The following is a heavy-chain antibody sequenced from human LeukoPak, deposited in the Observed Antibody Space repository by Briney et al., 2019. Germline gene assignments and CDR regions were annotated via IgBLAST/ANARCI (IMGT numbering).Heavy chain of an antibody. Sequence: PGGSLRLSCAASGFTFSSYEMNWVRQAPGKGLEWVSGINWNGGSTGYADSVKGRFTISRDNAKNSLYLQMNSLRAEDTALYHCARRMEYSSSWYGFDMDVWGKGTTVTISS. CDR1: GFTFSSYE. CDR2: INWNGGST. V-gene: IGHV3-20*01. D-gene: IGHD6-13*01. J-gene: IGHJ6*03. CDR3: ARRMEYSSSWYGFDMDV.